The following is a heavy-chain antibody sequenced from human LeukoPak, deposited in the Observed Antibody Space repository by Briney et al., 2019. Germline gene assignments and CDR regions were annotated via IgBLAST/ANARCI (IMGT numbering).Heavy chain of an antibody. Sequence: PGGSLRLSCAASGFTVSSNYMSWVRQAPGKGLEWVSVIYSGGSTYYADSVKGRFTISRDNSKNTLYLQMNSLRAEDTAVYYCAKDPRLGYYDSTVWGQGTMVTVSS. CDR1: GFTVSSNY. J-gene: IGHJ3*01. V-gene: IGHV3-66*02. CDR3: AKDPRLGYYDSTV. D-gene: IGHD3-22*01. CDR2: IYSGGST.